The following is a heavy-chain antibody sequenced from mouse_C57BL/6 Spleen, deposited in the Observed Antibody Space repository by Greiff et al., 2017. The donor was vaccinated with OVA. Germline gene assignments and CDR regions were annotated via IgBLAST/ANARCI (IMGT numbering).Heavy chain of an antibody. CDR1: GYTFTSYW. CDR3: AGDGSTDWYFDV. D-gene: IGHD1-1*01. V-gene: IGHV1-64*01. J-gene: IGHJ1*03. CDR2: IHPNSGST. Sequence: QVQLQQPGAELVKPGASVKLSCKASGYTFTSYWMHWVKQRPGQGLEWIGMIHPNSGSTNYNEKFKSKATLTVDKSSSTAYMQLSSLTSEDSAVXCCAGDGSTDWYFDVWGTGTTVTVSS.